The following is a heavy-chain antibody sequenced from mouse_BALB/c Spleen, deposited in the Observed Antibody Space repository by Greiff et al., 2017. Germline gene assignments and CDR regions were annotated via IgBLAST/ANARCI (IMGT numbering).Heavy chain of an antibody. V-gene: IGHV2-9*02. CDR2: IWAGGST. CDR3: ATYGNYVWFAY. J-gene: IGHJ3*01. Sequence: VHLVESGPGLVAPSQSLSITCTVSGFSLTSYGVHWVRQPPGKGLEWLGVIWAGGSTNYNSALMSRLSISKDNSKSQVFLKMNSLQTDDTAMYYCATYGNYVWFAYWGQGTLVTVSA. D-gene: IGHD2-1*01. CDR1: GFSLTSYG.